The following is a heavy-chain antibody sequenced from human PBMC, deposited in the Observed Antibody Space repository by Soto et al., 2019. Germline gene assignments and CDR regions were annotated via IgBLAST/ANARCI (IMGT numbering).Heavy chain of an antibody. V-gene: IGHV1-24*01. CDR3: ATGDRVGATEYYYYGMDV. J-gene: IGHJ6*02. D-gene: IGHD1-26*01. CDR1: GYTLTELS. CDR2: FDPEDGET. Sequence: GASVKVSCKXSGYTLTELSMHWVRQAPGKGLEWMGGFDPEDGETIYAQKFQGRVTMTEDTSTDTAYMELSSLRSEDTAVYYCATGDRVGATEYYYYGMDVWGQGTTVTVSS.